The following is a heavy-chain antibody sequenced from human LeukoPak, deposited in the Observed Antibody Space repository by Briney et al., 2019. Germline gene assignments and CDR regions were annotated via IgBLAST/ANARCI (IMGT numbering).Heavy chain of an antibody. D-gene: IGHD6-6*01. V-gene: IGHV4-4*07. CDR2: IYTSGST. CDR1: GGSISSYY. Sequence: KASETLSLTCTVSGGSISSYYWSWIRQPAGKGLEWIGRIYTSGSTNYNPSLKSRVTISVDTSKNQFSLKLSSVTAADTAVYYCARESAKQLGNDAFDIWGQGTMVTVSS. J-gene: IGHJ3*02. CDR3: ARESAKQLGNDAFDI.